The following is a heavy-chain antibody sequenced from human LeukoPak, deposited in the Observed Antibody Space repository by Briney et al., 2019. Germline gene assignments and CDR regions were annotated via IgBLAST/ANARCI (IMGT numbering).Heavy chain of an antibody. CDR3: ARGGFVVVPAAPFDY. D-gene: IGHD2-2*01. CDR1: GFTFSSYW. CDR2: IKEDGSEK. V-gene: IGHV3-7*01. Sequence: GGSLRLSCAASGFTFSSYWMSWGRQAPGKGVEWVANIKEDGSEKEYGDSVKGRFTISRDNAKNSLYLQMNSLRAEDTAVYYCARGGFVVVPAAPFDYWGQGTLVTVSS. J-gene: IGHJ4*02.